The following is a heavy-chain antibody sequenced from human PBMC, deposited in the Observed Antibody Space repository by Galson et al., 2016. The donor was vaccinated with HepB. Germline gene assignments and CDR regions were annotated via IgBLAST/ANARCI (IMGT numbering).Heavy chain of an antibody. Sequence: TLSLTCAVSGVSISSGDSYWSWIRQSPGKGLEWIGHIFYSGATHYSQSLKSRASVSMDKTKDQFSLNLTSVTAADSAVYYCARWALHGIYWYFDLWGRGTVVAVSS. CDR3: ARWALHGIYWYFDL. J-gene: IGHJ2*01. CDR2: IFYSGAT. V-gene: IGHV4-30-4*08. CDR1: GVSISSGDSY.